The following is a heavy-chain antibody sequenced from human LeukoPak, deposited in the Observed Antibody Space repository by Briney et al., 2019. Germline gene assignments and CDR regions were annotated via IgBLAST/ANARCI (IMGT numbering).Heavy chain of an antibody. V-gene: IGHV1-2*02. D-gene: IGHD2-2*01. CDR2: INPKSGGT. CDR3: ARLFYCSSTSCYDY. CDR1: GYTFIDYY. J-gene: IGHJ4*02. Sequence: GASVKVSCKASGYTFIDYYMHWVRQAPGQGLEWMGWINPKSGGTNYAQKFQGRVTMTRDTSISTAYMELSRLRSDDTAVYYCARLFYCSSTSCYDYWGQGTLVTVSS.